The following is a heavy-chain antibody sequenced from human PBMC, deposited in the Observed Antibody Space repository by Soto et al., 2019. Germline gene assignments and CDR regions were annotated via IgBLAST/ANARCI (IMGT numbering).Heavy chain of an antibody. Sequence: EVQLVESGGGLVKPGGSLRLSCAASGFTFSSYSMNWVRQAPGKGLEWVSSISSGSDYIFYADSVQGRFTISRDNAKNSLFLPMNSLTAEDTAVYYCARSPVGDAFNVWCQGTVVTVSS. CDR1: GFTFSSYS. CDR2: ISSGSDYI. CDR3: ARSPVGDAFNV. V-gene: IGHV3-21*01. J-gene: IGHJ3*01.